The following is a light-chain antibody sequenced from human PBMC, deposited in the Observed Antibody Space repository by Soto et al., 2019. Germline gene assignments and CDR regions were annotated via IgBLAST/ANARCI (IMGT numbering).Light chain of an antibody. J-gene: IGKJ4*01. CDR3: QQYDKLPLT. V-gene: IGKV1-33*01. Sequence: DIQMTQSPSSLSASVGDRVTITCQASQDSSNYLNRYQQKPGKAPKLLIYDASNLETGVPSRFSGSGSGTDFTITISRLQPEDIATYYFQQYDKLPLTFGGGTKVDIK. CDR2: DAS. CDR1: QDSSNY.